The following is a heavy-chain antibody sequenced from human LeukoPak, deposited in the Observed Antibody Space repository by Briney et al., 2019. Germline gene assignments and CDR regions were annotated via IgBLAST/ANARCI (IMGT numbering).Heavy chain of an antibody. CDR1: GDSISSSSYY. Sequence: PSETLSLTCSVSGDSISSSSYYWGWIRQPPAKGLEWIASIFYDGSTYYNPSLKSRVTISADTSKNQFSLKLSSVTAADTAVYYCARAGIVGATYYFDYWGQGTLVTVSS. D-gene: IGHD1-26*01. CDR2: IFYDGST. J-gene: IGHJ4*02. V-gene: IGHV4-39*01. CDR3: ARAGIVGATYYFDY.